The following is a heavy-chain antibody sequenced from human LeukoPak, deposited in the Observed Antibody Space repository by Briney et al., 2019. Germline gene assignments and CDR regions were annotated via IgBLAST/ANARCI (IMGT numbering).Heavy chain of an antibody. J-gene: IGHJ4*02. V-gene: IGHV1-8*03. Sequence: ASVKVSCKASGYTFTSYDINWVRQATGQGLEWMGWMNPNSGNTGYAQKFQGRVTITRNTSISTAYMELSSLRSEDTAAYYCARVQYDYVWGSYRSHLDYWGQGTLVTVSS. D-gene: IGHD3-16*02. CDR2: MNPNSGNT. CDR3: ARVQYDYVWGSYRSHLDY. CDR1: GYTFTSYD.